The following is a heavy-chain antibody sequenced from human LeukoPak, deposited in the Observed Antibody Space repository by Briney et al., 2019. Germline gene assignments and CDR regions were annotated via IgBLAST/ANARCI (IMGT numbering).Heavy chain of an antibody. J-gene: IGHJ4*02. CDR2: ISSSGSTT. CDR3: SLLAVASPQDY. Sequence: GGSLRLSCAASGFSFSSYEMHWVRQAPGKGLEWVSDISSSGSTTYYADSVRGRFTTSRDNAKNLLYLQMHSLRAEDKAIYYCSLLAVASPQDYWGQGTLVTVSS. CDR1: GFSFSSYE. D-gene: IGHD6-19*01. V-gene: IGHV3-48*03.